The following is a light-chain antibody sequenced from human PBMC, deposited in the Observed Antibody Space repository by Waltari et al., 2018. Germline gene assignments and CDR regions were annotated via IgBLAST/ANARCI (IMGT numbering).Light chain of an antibody. J-gene: IGLJ2*01. Sequence: QSALTQPASVSGSPGQSITTSCTGTSSDVGSHNLVSWYHQHPGKAPKLMIYEGSKRPSGVSNRFSGSKSGNTASLTISGLQAEDEADYYCCSYAGSSTVFGGGTKLTVL. CDR2: EGS. CDR1: SSDVGSHNL. V-gene: IGLV2-23*01. CDR3: CSYAGSSTV.